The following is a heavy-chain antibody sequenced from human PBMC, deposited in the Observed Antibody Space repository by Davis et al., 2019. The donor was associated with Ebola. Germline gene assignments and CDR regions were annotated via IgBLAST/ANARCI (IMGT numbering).Heavy chain of an antibody. CDR3: AKDARRYYYSSGDFYYFYGMDV. CDR2: ISGSGGNI. V-gene: IGHV3-23*01. J-gene: IGHJ6*02. D-gene: IGHD3-22*01. Sequence: GESLKISCAASGFTFSSYAMSWVRQAPGKGLEWVTTISGSGGNIYYADSVKGRFTISRDNSKNTLYLQMNSLRAEDTAEYYCAKDARRYYYSSGDFYYFYGMDVWGQGTTVTVSS. CDR1: GFTFSSYA.